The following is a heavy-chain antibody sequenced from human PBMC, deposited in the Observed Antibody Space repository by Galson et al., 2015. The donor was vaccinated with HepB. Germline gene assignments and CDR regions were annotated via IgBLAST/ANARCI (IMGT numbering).Heavy chain of an antibody. Sequence: SVKVSCKASAYTFTSYAMHWVRQAPGQRLEWMGWINAGNGNTKYSQKFQGRVTITRDTSAGTAYMELSSLRAEDTAVYYCARGVGDTVCYFDYWGQGTLVTVSS. V-gene: IGHV1-3*01. CDR2: INAGNGNT. CDR1: AYTFTSYA. J-gene: IGHJ4*02. D-gene: IGHD5-18*01. CDR3: ARGVGDTVCYFDY.